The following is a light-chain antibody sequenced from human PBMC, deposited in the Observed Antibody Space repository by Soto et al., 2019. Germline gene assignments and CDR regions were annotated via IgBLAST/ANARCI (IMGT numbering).Light chain of an antibody. V-gene: IGKV1-39*01. Sequence: DIQMTHSPSSLSASVGDRVTITCRESQSISRYLNGYQQKPGKAPKLLIYAASSLQSGVPSRFSGSESGTDFTLTISSMQPVYFATYYCQQSYSTPFPFGHGAKVDI. CDR3: QQSYSTPFP. CDR2: AAS. CDR1: QSISRY. J-gene: IGKJ3*01.